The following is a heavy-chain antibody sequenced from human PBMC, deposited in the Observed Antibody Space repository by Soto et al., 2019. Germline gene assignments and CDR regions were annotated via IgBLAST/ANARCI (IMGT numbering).Heavy chain of an antibody. V-gene: IGHV4-4*02. D-gene: IGHD2-2*01. Sequence: QVQLQESGPGLVKPSGTLSLTCAVSSGSISSSNWWSWIRQPPGKGLEWIGEIYHSGSTNYNPSLKSRVTLSVDKSKNQFSLKLSSVTAADTAVYYCARSLSDIVVVPAARSGVSQNWFDPWGQGTLVTVSS. CDR2: IYHSGST. J-gene: IGHJ5*02. CDR3: ARSLSDIVVVPAARSGVSQNWFDP. CDR1: SGSISSSNW.